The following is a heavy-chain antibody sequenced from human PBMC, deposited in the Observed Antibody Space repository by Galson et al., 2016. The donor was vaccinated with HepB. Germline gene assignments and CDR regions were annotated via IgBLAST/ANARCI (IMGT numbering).Heavy chain of an antibody. CDR1: GFTFSRYT. V-gene: IGHV3-21*01. CDR2: ITRSNSDI. Sequence: SLRLSCAASGFTFSRYTMYWVRQAPGKGLEWVSGITRSNSDIFYEDSVRGRFTITRDNAKNSLYLQMNSLRAEDTAVYYCARLEVDYNMDVWGQGTTVTVSS. J-gene: IGHJ6*02. CDR3: ARLEVDYNMDV.